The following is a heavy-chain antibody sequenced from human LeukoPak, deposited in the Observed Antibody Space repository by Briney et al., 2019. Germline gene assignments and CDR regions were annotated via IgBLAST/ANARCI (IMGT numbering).Heavy chain of an antibody. CDR1: GYTFTSYY. CDR3: ARDGGGQLVRNWFDP. J-gene: IGHJ5*02. D-gene: IGHD6-6*01. CDR2: INPSGGST. V-gene: IGHV1-46*01. Sequence: ASVKVSCKASGYTFTSYYMHWVRQAPGQGLEWMGIINPSGGSTSYAQKFQGRVTMTRDTSTSTVYMELSSLISEDTAVYYCARDGGGQLVRNWFDPWGQGTLVTVSS.